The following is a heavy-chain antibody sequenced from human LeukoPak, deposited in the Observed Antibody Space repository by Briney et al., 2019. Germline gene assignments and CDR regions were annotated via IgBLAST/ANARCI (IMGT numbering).Heavy chain of an antibody. CDR3: ARDRRSGGRLELDY. CDR1: GYTFTSYY. J-gene: IGHJ4*02. V-gene: IGHV1-46*01. Sequence: GASVKVSCKASGYTFTSYYMHWVRQAPGQGLEWRGIINTSGGSTSYVQKFQGRVTMTRDTSTSTVYMELSSLRSEDTAVYYCARDRRSGGRLELDYWGQGTLVTVSS. D-gene: IGHD3-10*01. CDR2: INTSGGST.